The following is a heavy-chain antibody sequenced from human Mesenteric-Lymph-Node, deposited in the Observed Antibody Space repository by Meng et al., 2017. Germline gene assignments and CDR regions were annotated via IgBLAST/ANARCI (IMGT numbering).Heavy chain of an antibody. CDR2: IKQDGSEK. V-gene: IGHV3-7*01. CDR3: ARDGSGSYYFDY. Sequence: GESLKISCAASGFTLSNYWMVWVRQAPGKGLEWVANIKQDGSEKYYVDSVKGRFTISRDNAKNSLYLQMNSLRAEDTAVYYCARDGSGSYYFDYWGQGTLVTVSS. CDR1: GFTLSNYW. J-gene: IGHJ4*02. D-gene: IGHD1-26*01.